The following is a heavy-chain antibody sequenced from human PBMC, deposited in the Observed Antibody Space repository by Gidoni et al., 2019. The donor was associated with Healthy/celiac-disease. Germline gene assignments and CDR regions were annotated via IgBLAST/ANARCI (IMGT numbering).Heavy chain of an antibody. Sequence: QVQLVQSGAEVKKPGASVTVSCKASGYTFTGYYLHWGRQAPGQGLEWMGWINPNCGGTNYAQKFQGWVTMTRDTSISTAYMELSRLRSDDTAVYYCARERGYSYGYPYYYYYGMDVWGQGTTVTVSS. J-gene: IGHJ6*02. CDR3: ARERGYSYGYPYYYYYGMDV. CDR1: GYTFTGYY. V-gene: IGHV1-2*04. CDR2: INPNCGGT. D-gene: IGHD5-18*01.